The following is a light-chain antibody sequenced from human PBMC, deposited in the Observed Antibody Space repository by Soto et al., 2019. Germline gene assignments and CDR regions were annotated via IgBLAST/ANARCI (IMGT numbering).Light chain of an antibody. CDR1: SSNIGSHS. J-gene: IGLJ1*01. CDR3: KSYAGSNTYV. CDR2: RSS. Sequence: QLVLTQPPSASGTPGQRITISCSGSSSNIGSHSVNWYQQLPGTAPKLLIYRSSQRPSGVPDRFSGSKSGTSASLAVSGLQAADEADYFCKSYAGSNTYVFGSGTKVTVL. V-gene: IGLV1-44*01.